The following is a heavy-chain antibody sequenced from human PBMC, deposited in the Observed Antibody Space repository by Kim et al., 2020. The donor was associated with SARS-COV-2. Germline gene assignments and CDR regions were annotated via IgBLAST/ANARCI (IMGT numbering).Heavy chain of an antibody. V-gene: IGHV4-59*01. CDR3: VRGGAWFDY. D-gene: IGHD3-16*01. Sequence: SETLSLTCTVSGGSISTYYWSWIWQPPGKGLESMCFIYYTGTTKYNPSLTSRVTISVDTSKRQFSFTLSSVTAAATAAYDCVRGGAWFDYWGQGALVTVPS. J-gene: IGHJ4*02. CDR2: IYYTGTT. CDR1: GGSISTYY.